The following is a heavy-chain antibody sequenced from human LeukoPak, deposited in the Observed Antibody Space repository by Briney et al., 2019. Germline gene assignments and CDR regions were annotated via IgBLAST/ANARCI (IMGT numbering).Heavy chain of an antibody. CDR3: AKVVVVAASLGGFDY. D-gene: IGHD2-15*01. V-gene: IGHV3-21*01. Sequence: GGSLRLSCEASGFTFDEYGMNWVRQAPGKGLEWVSSISSGSTYIYYADSVKGRFTISRDNAKNSLYLQMNSLRAEDTAVYYCAKVVVVAASLGGFDYWGQGTLVTVSS. CDR1: GFTFDEYG. CDR2: ISSGSTYI. J-gene: IGHJ4*02.